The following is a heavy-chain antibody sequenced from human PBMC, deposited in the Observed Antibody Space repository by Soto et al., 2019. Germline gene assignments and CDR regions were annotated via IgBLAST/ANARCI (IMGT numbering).Heavy chain of an antibody. Sequence: GGSLRLSCAVSGFNFSNYGMHWVRQAPGKGLEWVAVIWYDGSNKYYADSVKGRFTISRDNSKNTLYLQMNSLRAEDTAVYYCARDDYGDYATYFDYWGQGTLVTVSS. D-gene: IGHD4-17*01. V-gene: IGHV3-33*01. CDR1: GFNFSNYG. CDR2: IWYDGSNK. J-gene: IGHJ4*02. CDR3: ARDDYGDYATYFDY.